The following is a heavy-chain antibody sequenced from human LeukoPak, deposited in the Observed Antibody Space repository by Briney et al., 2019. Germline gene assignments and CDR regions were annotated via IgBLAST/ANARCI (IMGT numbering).Heavy chain of an antibody. J-gene: IGHJ5*02. Sequence: GASVKLSXNASGYTFTSYCTSCNRQAPGQVREWMGWIRAYNGNTNYAQKLQGRVTMTTDTYTSTAYMELRSLRSDDTAVYYCARDLLNPYCSGGSCIGWFDPWGQGTLVTVSS. CDR2: IRAYNGNT. CDR1: GYTFTSYC. CDR3: ARDLLNPYCSGGSCIGWFDP. D-gene: IGHD2-15*01. V-gene: IGHV1-18*01.